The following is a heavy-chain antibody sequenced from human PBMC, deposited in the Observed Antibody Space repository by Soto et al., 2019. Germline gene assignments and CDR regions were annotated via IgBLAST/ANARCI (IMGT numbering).Heavy chain of an antibody. V-gene: IGHV4-39*01. CDR1: GGSISSSSYY. CDR2: IYYSGST. D-gene: IGHD2-21*02. J-gene: IGHJ4*02. CDR3: ARHSSDEIVVVTAPYDF. Sequence: QLQLQESGPGLVKPSETLSLTCTVSGGSISSSSYYWGWIRQPPGKGLEWIGSIYYSGSTYYNPSLKSRVTLPVDTSKDQFSLTLSYVTAADPAVDYCARHSSDEIVVVTAPYDFWGPGTLVTGSS.